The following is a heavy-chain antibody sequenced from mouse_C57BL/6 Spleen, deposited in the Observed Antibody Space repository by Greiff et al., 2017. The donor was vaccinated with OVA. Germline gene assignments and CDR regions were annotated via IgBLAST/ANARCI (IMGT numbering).Heavy chain of an antibody. J-gene: IGHJ4*01. D-gene: IGHD2-4*01. CDR2: ISSGGSYT. CDR3: ARHPYDYDGVYAMDY. Sequence: EVQGVESGGDLVKPGGSLKLSCAASGFTFSSYGMSWVRQTPDTRLEWVATISSGGSYTYYPDSVKGRFTISRDNAKNTLYLQMSSLKSEDTAMYYCARHPYDYDGVYAMDYWGQGTSVTVSS. CDR1: GFTFSSYG. V-gene: IGHV5-6*01.